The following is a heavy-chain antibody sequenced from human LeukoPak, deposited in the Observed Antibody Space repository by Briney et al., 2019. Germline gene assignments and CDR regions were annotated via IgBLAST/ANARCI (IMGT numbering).Heavy chain of an antibody. Sequence: GASVKVSCKVSGYTLTELSMHWVRQAPGKGLEWMGWISAYNGNTNYAQKLQGRVSKTTDTSTSTAYMELRSLRSDDAAVYYCARDHNAERIPTYYYYGMDVWGQGTTVTVSS. V-gene: IGHV1-18*01. D-gene: IGHD1-14*01. CDR3: ARDHNAERIPTYYYYGMDV. CDR1: GYTLTELS. CDR2: ISAYNGNT. J-gene: IGHJ6*02.